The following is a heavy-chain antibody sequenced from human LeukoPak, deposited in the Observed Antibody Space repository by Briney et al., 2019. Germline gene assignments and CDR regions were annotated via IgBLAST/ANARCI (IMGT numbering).Heavy chain of an antibody. Sequence: PGGSLRLSCAASGFTFSDYYMSWIRQAPGKGLEWVSYISSSGSTIYYADSVKGRFTISRDNAKNSLYLQMNSLRAEDMALYYCAKAEYSSGWYYFDYWGQGTLVTVSS. CDR2: ISSSGSTI. CDR3: AKAEYSSGWYYFDY. J-gene: IGHJ4*02. V-gene: IGHV3-11*01. D-gene: IGHD6-19*01. CDR1: GFTFSDYY.